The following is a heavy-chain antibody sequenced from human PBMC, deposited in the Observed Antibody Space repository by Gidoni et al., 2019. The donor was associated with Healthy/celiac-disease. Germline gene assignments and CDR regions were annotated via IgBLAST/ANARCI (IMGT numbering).Heavy chain of an antibody. D-gene: IGHD3-3*01. CDR2: ISAYNGNT. CDR1: GYTFTSYG. J-gene: IGHJ4*02. V-gene: IGHV1-18*01. CDR3: ARDWPYYDFWSGYYYFDY. Sequence: QVQLVQSGAEVKKPGASVKVSCKASGYTFTSYGISWVRQAPGQGLEWMGWISAYNGNTNYAQKLQGRVTMTTDTSTSTAYMELRSLRSDDTAVYYCARDWPYYDFWSGYYYFDYWGQGTLVTVSS.